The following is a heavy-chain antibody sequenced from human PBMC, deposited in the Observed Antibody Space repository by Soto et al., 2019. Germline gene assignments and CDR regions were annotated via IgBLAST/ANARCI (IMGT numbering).Heavy chain of an antibody. CDR2: IYYSGST. Sequence: SETLSLTCTVSGGSISSGGYYWSWIRQHPGKGLEWIGYIYYSGSTYYNPSLKSRVTISVDTSKNQFSLKLSSVTAADTAVYYCASQTGYSSGWYIDYWGQGTLVTVSS. V-gene: IGHV4-31*03. J-gene: IGHJ4*02. CDR1: GGSISSGGYY. CDR3: ASQTGYSSGWYIDY. D-gene: IGHD6-19*01.